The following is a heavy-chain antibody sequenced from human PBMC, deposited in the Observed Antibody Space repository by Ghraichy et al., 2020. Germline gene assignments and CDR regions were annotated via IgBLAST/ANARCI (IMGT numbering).Heavy chain of an antibody. CDR1: GGAISSSAYS. Sequence: SQTLSLTCAVSGGAISSSAYSWTWVRQPPEKGLEWIAYVYYDGSTYYNPSLKSRVTISLDNSKNQFSLELTSLTAADTAVYSCARALNYCGFDSWGQGTLVTVSS. J-gene: IGHJ4*02. D-gene: IGHD1-7*01. CDR2: VYYDGST. V-gene: IGHV4-30-2*01. CDR3: ARALNYCGFDS.